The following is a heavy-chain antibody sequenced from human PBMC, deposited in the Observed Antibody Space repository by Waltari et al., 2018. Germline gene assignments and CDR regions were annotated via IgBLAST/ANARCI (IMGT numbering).Heavy chain of an antibody. CDR3: AGELVQGAFDI. D-gene: IGHD6-13*01. Sequence: QVQLVESGGGVVQPGRSLRLSCAASGFTFSSYGMHWVRQAPGKGLVLVAVIWYDGSNKYYADSVKGRFTISRDNSKNTLYLQMNSLRAEDTAVYYCAGELVQGAFDIWGQGTMVTVSS. J-gene: IGHJ3*02. CDR1: GFTFSSYG. CDR2: IWYDGSNK. V-gene: IGHV3-33*01.